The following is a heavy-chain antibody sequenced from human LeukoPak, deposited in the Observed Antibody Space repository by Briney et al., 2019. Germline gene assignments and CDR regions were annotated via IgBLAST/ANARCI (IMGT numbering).Heavy chain of an antibody. CDR3: ARGPKWNYVVPLDY. J-gene: IGHJ4*02. D-gene: IGHD1-7*01. CDR2: MNPNTGNT. Sequence: ASVKVSCKASGYTFTSYDINWVRQATGQGLEWMGWMNPNTGNTGYAQKFQGRVTMTRNTSISTAYMELGSLRSEDTAVYYCARGPKWNYVVPLDYWGQGTLVTVSS. CDR1: GYTFTSYD. V-gene: IGHV1-8*01.